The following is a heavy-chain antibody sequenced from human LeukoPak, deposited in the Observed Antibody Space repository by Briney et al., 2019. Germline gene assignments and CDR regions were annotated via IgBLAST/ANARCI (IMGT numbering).Heavy chain of an antibody. V-gene: IGHV1-46*01. Sequence: ASVKVSCKASGYTFTNYLLHWVRQAPGQGLEWVGRITPSVDTTNYAQKFRDRVTTTRDTSTSTVYMELSGLRSEDTAVYHCVREESGGYFDYWGQGTLVTVSS. D-gene: IGHD2-8*02. J-gene: IGHJ4*02. CDR3: VREESGGYFDY. CDR1: GYTFTNYL. CDR2: ITPSVDTT.